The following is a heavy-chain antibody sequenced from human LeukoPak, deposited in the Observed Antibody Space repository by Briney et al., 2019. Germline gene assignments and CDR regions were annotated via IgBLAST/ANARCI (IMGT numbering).Heavy chain of an antibody. CDR2: ISYDGSNK. D-gene: IGHD6-19*01. CDR3: ARRGSSGCFDY. J-gene: IGHJ4*02. CDR1: GFTFSTYT. V-gene: IGHV3-30-3*01. Sequence: GGSLRLSCAASGFTFSTYTMHWVRQAPGKGLEWVAVISYDGSNKYCADSVKGRFTISRDNSENTLYLQMNSLRAEDTAVYYCARRGSSGCFDYWGQGTLVTVSS.